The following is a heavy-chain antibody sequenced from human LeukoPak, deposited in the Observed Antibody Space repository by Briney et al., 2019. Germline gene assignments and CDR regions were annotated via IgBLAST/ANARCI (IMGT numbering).Heavy chain of an antibody. CDR2: INPNSGGT. V-gene: IGHV1-2*02. CDR1: GYTFTSYY. CDR3: ARDYYGGGTDWFDP. D-gene: IGHD2-15*01. Sequence: GASVKVSCKASGYTFTSYYMHWVRQAPGQGLEWMGWINPNSGGTNYAQKFQGRVTMTRDTSISTAYMELSRLRSDDTAVYYCARDYYGGGTDWFDPWGQGTLVTVSS. J-gene: IGHJ5*02.